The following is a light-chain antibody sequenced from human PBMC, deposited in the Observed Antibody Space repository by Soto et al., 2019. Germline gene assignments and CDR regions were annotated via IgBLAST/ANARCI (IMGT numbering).Light chain of an antibody. J-gene: IGKJ1*01. CDR3: QQYHSTPPT. CDR2: GAS. CDR1: QSVNSNY. V-gene: IGKV3-20*01. Sequence: EIVLTQSPGTLSLSPGDRATLSCRASQSVNSNYLAWYQRKPGQAPRLLIYGASNRATDIPYRFSASGSGTHFTLTITRLEAEDISVYYCQQYHSTPPTFGQGTKVEVK.